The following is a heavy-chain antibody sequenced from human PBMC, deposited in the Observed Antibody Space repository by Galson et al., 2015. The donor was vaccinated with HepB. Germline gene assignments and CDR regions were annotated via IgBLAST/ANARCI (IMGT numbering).Heavy chain of an antibody. Sequence: SLRLSCAASGFTFSSYTMHWVRQAPGKGLEWVAVISYDGSNKYYADSVKGRFTISRDNSKNTLFLQMNSLKTEDTALYYCARVRVEGFSSGYGYYYGMDVWGQGTTVTVSS. D-gene: IGHD5-18*01. CDR3: ARVRVEGFSSGYGYYYGMDV. V-gene: IGHV3-30*04. CDR2: ISYDGSNK. CDR1: GFTFSSYT. J-gene: IGHJ6*02.